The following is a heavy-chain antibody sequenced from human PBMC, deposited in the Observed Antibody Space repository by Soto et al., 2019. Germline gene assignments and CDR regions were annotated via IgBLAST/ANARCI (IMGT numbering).Heavy chain of an antibody. CDR1: GFTFTSSA. CDR3: AAGVTYDGNFDI. D-gene: IGHD5-12*01. CDR2: IVVGSGNT. Sequence: QMQLVQSGPEVKKPGTSVKVSCEASGFTFTSSAMQWVRQARGQRLEWIGWIVVGSGNTNYAQKFQERVSITRDMSTRTAYMELSSLRSEDTAVYYCAAGVTYDGNFDIWGQGTMVTVSS. J-gene: IGHJ3*02. V-gene: IGHV1-58*02.